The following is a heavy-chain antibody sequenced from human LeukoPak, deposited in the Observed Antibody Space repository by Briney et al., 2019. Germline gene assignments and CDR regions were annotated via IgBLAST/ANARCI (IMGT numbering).Heavy chain of an antibody. CDR3: ARDIAIGDYYYGMDV. J-gene: IGHJ6*02. D-gene: IGHD3-3*01. CDR1: GGSISSYY. Sequence: SETLSLTCTVSGGSISSYYWSWIRQPPGKGLEWIGYIYYSGSTNYNPSLKSRVTISVDTSKNQFPLKLSSVTAADTAVYYCARDIAIGDYYYGMDVWGQGTTVTVSS. CDR2: IYYSGST. V-gene: IGHV4-59*01.